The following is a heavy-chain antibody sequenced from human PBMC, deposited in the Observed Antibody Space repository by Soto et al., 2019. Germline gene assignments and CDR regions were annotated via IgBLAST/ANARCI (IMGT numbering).Heavy chain of an antibody. Sequence: QVQLQESGPGLVKPSQTLSLTCTVSGGSISSGDYYWTWIRQPPGKGLEWIGYIYYSGSTYYNPSLKSRVTISVDPSKNQFSLKLSSVTAGDTAVYYCARVGHINWFDPWGQGTLVTVSS. CDR3: ARVGHINWFDP. J-gene: IGHJ5*02. CDR1: GGSISSGDYY. V-gene: IGHV4-30-4*01. CDR2: IYYSGST. D-gene: IGHD2-21*01.